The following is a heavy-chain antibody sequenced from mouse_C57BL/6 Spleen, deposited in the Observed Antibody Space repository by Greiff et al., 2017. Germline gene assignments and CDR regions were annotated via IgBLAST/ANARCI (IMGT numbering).Heavy chain of an antibody. CDR3: ARNYGSSHWYFDV. Sequence: QVQLQQSGAELVKPGASVKISCKASGSAFSSYWMNWVQQRPGKGLEWIGQIYPGDGDTNYNGKFKGQATLTADKSSSTAYMQLSSLTSEDSAVYFCARNYGSSHWYFDVWGTGTTVTVSS. CDR2: IYPGDGDT. J-gene: IGHJ1*03. D-gene: IGHD1-1*01. V-gene: IGHV1-80*01. CDR1: GSAFSSYW.